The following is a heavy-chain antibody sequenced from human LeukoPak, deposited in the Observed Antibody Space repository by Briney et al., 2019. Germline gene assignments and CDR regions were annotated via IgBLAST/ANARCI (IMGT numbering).Heavy chain of an antibody. CDR2: IKSKTDGGTT. CDR3: IVAPMSEWFGESTIDP. J-gene: IGHJ5*02. CDR1: GFTFSNAW. Sequence: GRSLRLSCAASGFTFSNAWMSWVRQAPGKGLEWVGRIKSKTDGGTTDYAAPVKGRFTISRDDSKNTLYLQMNSLKTEDTAVYYCIVAPMSEWFGESTIDPWGQGTLVTVSS. D-gene: IGHD3-10*01. V-gene: IGHV3-15*01.